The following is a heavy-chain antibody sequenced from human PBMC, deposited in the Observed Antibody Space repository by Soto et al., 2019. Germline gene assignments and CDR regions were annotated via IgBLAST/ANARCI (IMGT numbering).Heavy chain of an antibody. CDR2: ISSSGSTI. V-gene: IGHV3-11*01. Sequence: GESLRLSCAASGFTFSDYYMSWIRQAPGKGLEWVSYISSSGSTIYYADSVKGRFTISRDNAKNSLYLQMNSLRAEDTAVYYCARSQGYSGYDTDAFDIWGQGTMVTVSS. J-gene: IGHJ3*02. CDR1: GFTFSDYY. D-gene: IGHD5-12*01. CDR3: ARSQGYSGYDTDAFDI.